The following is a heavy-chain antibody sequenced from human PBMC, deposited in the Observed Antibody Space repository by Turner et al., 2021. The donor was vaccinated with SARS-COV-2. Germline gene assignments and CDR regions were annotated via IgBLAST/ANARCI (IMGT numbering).Heavy chain of an antibody. CDR2: IYYSGST. V-gene: IGHV4-39*01. Sequence: QLQLQESGPGLVKPSETLSLTCTVSGGSISSSSYYWGWIRQPPGKGLEWIGSIYYSGSTYYNPSLKRRVTISVDTSKNQFYLKLSSVTAADTAVYYCATSTVAGTELNYYGMDVWGQGTTVTVSS. D-gene: IGHD6-13*01. CDR1: GGSISSSSYY. CDR3: ATSTVAGTELNYYGMDV. J-gene: IGHJ6*02.